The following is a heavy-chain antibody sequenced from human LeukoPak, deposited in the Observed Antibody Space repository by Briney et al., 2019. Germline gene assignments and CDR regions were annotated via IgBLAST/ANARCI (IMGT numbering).Heavy chain of an antibody. J-gene: IGHJ4*02. V-gene: IGHV3-23*01. CDR1: GFTFSSYS. CDR3: ARVASSGWQFFDY. Sequence: PGGSLRLSCAASGFTFSSYSMNWVRQAPGKGLEWVSAISGSGGSTYYADSVKGRFTISRDNSKNTLYLQMNSLRAEDTAVYYCARVASSGWQFFDYWGQGTLVTVSS. D-gene: IGHD6-19*01. CDR2: ISGSGGST.